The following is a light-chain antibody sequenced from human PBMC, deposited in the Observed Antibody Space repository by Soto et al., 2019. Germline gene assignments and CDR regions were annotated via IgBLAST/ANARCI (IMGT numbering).Light chain of an antibody. V-gene: IGKV4-1*01. CDR2: WAS. CDR1: QSVLYSSNNKNY. J-gene: IGKJ2*01. CDR3: QQYYSTPRA. Sequence: DIVMTQSPDSLAVSLGERATINCKSSQSVLYSSNNKNYVAWYPQKPRQPPKLLIHWASTRESGVPDRFSGSGSGTDFTLTISSLQAEDVAVYYCQQYYSTPRAFRQGTKLEIK.